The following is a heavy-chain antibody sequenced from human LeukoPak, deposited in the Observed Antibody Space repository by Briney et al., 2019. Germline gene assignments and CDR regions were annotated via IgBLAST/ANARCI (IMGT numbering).Heavy chain of an antibody. V-gene: IGHV4-34*01. Sequence: SETLSLTCAVYGGSFSGYYWSWIRQPPGKGLEWIGEINHSGSTNYNPSLKSRVTISVDTSKNQFSPKLSSVTAADTAVYYCARGRGKYSYWGQGTLVTVSS. CDR3: ARGRGKYSY. D-gene: IGHD2/OR15-2a*01. J-gene: IGHJ4*02. CDR2: INHSGST. CDR1: GGSFSGYY.